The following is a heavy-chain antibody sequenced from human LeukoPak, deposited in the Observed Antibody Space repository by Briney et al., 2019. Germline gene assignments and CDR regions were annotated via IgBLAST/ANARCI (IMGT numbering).Heavy chain of an antibody. Sequence: GGSLRLSCAASGFTFTPYWMHWVRQAPGKGLVWVSRINTDGSSPTYADSVKGRFTISRDNAKNTLYLQMNSLRAEDTAVYYCTRERIVFDYWGQGTLVTVSS. V-gene: IGHV3-74*01. CDR1: GFTFTPYW. CDR2: INTDGSSP. J-gene: IGHJ4*02. CDR3: TRERIVFDY. D-gene: IGHD2-15*01.